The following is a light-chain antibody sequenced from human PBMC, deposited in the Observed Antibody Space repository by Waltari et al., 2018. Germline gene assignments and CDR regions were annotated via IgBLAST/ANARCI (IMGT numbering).Light chain of an antibody. Sequence: QSVLTPPPSASGTTRQRVTISCSGSSANTGSKSVNCYQQFPGTPPKLSIYRNNQRPSWVPDRFSCSKSGTSASLAISGLRSEDEADYYCAAWDDSLSGFWVFGGGTKLTVL. CDR3: AAWDDSLSGFWV. CDR2: RNN. J-gene: IGLJ3*02. CDR1: SANTGSKS. V-gene: IGLV1-47*01.